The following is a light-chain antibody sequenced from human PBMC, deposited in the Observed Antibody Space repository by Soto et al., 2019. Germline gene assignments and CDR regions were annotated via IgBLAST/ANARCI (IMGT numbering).Light chain of an antibody. J-gene: IGKJ1*01. CDR3: QYYGTSPQT. Sequence: EIVLTQSPGILSLSPGERASLSRGASQSISSSFLAWFQQKPGQAPRLLIYGASSRATGIPDRFSGSGSGTDFTLTISRLEPEDFAVYYCQYYGTSPQTFGQGTKVDIK. CDR2: GAS. V-gene: IGKV3-20*01. CDR1: QSISSSF.